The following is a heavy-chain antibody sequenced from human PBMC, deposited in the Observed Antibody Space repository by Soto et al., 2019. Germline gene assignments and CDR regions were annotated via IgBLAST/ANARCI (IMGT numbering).Heavy chain of an antibody. CDR2: ISYDGSNK. Sequence: GESLKISCAASGFTFSSYAMHWVRQAPGKGLEWVAVISYDGSNKYYADSVKGRFTISRDNSKNTLYLQMNSLRAEDTAVYYCARDQLTSWGQGTLVTVSS. CDR3: ARDQLTS. V-gene: IGHV3-30-3*01. D-gene: IGHD6-6*01. J-gene: IGHJ4*02. CDR1: GFTFSSYA.